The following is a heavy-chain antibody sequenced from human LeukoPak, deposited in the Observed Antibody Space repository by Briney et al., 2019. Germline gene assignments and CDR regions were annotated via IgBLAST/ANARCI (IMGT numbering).Heavy chain of an antibody. CDR3: AREYYYDSSGYYPPHALDI. CDR2: IYYSGST. V-gene: IGHV4-59*01. D-gene: IGHD3-22*01. J-gene: IGHJ3*02. Sequence: SETLSLTCTVSGGSISTYYWSWIRQPPGKALEWIGYIYYSGSTNYNPSLNSRVTISVDTSKKQFSLKLSSVTAADTAVYYCAREYYYDSSGYYPPHALDIWGQGTMVTVSS. CDR1: GGSISTYY.